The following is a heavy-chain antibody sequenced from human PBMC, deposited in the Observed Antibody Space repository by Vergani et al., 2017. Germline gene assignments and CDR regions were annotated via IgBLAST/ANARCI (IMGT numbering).Heavy chain of an antibody. CDR3: AKDGSGWYGGGTLDY. CDR2: ISWNSGSI. Sequence: DVQLVESGGGLVQPGRSLRLSCAASGFTFDDYAIHWVRQAPGKGLEWVSGISWNSGSIGYADSVKGRFTISRDNAKNSLYLQMNSLRAEDTALYYCAKDGSGWYGGGTLDYWGQGTLVTVSS. V-gene: IGHV3-9*01. J-gene: IGHJ4*02. CDR1: GFTFDDYA. D-gene: IGHD6-19*01.